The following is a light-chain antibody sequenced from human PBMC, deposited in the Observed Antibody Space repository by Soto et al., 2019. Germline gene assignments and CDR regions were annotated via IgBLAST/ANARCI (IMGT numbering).Light chain of an antibody. CDR3: ASWDASLNGWV. CDR2: RSN. J-gene: IGLJ3*02. Sequence: QSVLTQPPSASGTPGQRVTISCSGSSSNIGSDTVNWYQQLPGTAPKLLIHRSNQRPSGVPGRFSGSKSGTSASLAISGLQLEDEADYHCASWDASLNGWVFGGGTKLTVL. V-gene: IGLV1-44*01. CDR1: SSNIGSDT.